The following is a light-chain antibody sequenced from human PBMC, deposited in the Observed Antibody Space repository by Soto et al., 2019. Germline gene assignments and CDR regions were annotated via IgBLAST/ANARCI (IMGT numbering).Light chain of an antibody. Sequence: DIQMNQSPSTLSASVGAIVTITCRASQSISTGLAWYQQKPGKAPKILIYKASSLESGVPSRFSGSGSGTEFTLTISSLQPDDAATYYCQQYSSLYTCGQGTKLEIK. CDR2: KAS. J-gene: IGKJ2*01. CDR3: QQYSSLYT. CDR1: QSISTG. V-gene: IGKV1-5*03.